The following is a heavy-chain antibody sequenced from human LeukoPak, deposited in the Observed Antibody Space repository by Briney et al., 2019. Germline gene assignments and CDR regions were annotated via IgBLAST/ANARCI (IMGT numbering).Heavy chain of an antibody. Sequence: HTGGSLRLSCAASGFTFSSYWMSWVRQAPGKGLEWLAVVLFDGSDQYYADSVQGRFTISRDNSQNTLYLQMDSLRVEDTAVYYCARVSKPGWYDYYYMDVWGKGTTVTVSS. D-gene: IGHD2/OR15-2a*01. CDR1: GFTFSSYW. V-gene: IGHV3-30*03. J-gene: IGHJ6*03. CDR2: VLFDGSDQ. CDR3: ARVSKPGWYDYYYMDV.